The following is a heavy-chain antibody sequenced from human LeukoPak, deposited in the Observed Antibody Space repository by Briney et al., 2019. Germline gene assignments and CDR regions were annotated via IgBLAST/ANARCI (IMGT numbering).Heavy chain of an antibody. CDR2: TYYKSKTYN. CDR3: ARHRQAGTSHAVDY. J-gene: IGHJ4*02. D-gene: IGHD1-7*01. CDR1: GDTISSNSTD. V-gene: IGHV6-1*01. Sequence: SQTLSLTCAISGDTISSNSTDWCWLRQSPKRGVEWLGSTYYKSKTYNDYAVSVKILITINPDTSKNQFSLQLNSVTPEDTAVYYCARHRQAGTSHAVDYWGQGILVTVSS.